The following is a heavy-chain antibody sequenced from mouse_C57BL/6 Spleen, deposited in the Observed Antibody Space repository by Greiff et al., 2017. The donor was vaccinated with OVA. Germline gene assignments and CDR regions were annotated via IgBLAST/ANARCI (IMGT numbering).Heavy chain of an antibody. Sequence: QVQLQQSGPGLVQPSQRLSITCTVSGFSFTSYGVHWVRQSPGKGLEWLGVIWRGGSTDYNAAFMSRLSITKDNSKSQVFFKMNSLQADDTAIYYCAKKAYDYDGGYAMDYWGQGTSVTVSS. V-gene: IGHV2-5*01. D-gene: IGHD2-4*01. J-gene: IGHJ4*01. CDR1: GFSFTSYG. CDR2: IWRGGST. CDR3: AKKAYDYDGGYAMDY.